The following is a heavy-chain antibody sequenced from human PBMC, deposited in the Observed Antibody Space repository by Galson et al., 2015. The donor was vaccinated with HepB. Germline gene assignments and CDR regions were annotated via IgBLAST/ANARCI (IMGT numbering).Heavy chain of an antibody. D-gene: IGHD3-10*01. CDR2: ISSSSSYT. V-gene: IGHV3-11*06. CDR3: ARDISGSYSD. J-gene: IGHJ4*02. Sequence: SLRLSCAAPGFTFSDYYMSWIRQAPGKGLEWVSYISSSSSYTNYADSVKGRFTISRDNAKNSLYLQMNSLRAEDTAVYYCARDISGSYSDWGQGTLVTVSS. CDR1: GFTFSDYY.